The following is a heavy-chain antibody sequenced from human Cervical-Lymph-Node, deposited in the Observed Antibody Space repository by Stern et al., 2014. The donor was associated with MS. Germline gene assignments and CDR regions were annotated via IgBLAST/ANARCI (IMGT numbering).Heavy chain of an antibody. J-gene: IGHJ4*02. V-gene: IGHV1-2*06. CDR3: ARDWSGYYPFDY. CDR2: INPNSGGT. Sequence: VQLVQSGAEVKKPGASVKVSCKASGYTFTGYYVHWVRQAPGQGLEWMGRINPNSGGTDYAQKFQGRVTMTRDTSIRTAYMELSRLTSDDTAVYYCARDWSGYYPFDYWGQGTLVTVSS. D-gene: IGHD3-3*01. CDR1: GYTFTGYY.